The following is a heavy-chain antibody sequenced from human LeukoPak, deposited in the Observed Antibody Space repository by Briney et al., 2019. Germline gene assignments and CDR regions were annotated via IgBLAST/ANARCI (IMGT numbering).Heavy chain of an antibody. D-gene: IGHD3-10*01. CDR2: ISGSGGST. Sequence: GGSRRLSCAASGFTFSSYAMSWVRQAPGKGLAWVSAISGSGGSTYYADSVEGRFTISRDNSKNTLYLQMNSLRAEDTAVYYCASSGIEGIRGFDYWGQGTLVTVSS. J-gene: IGHJ4*02. CDR3: ASSGIEGIRGFDY. CDR1: GFTFSSYA. V-gene: IGHV3-23*01.